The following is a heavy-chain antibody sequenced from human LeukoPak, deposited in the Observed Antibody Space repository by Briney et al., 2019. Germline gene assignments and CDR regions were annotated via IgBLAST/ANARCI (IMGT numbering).Heavy chain of an antibody. Sequence: SVKVSCKASGGTFSSYAISWVRQAPGQGLEWMGRIIPIFGTANYAQKFQGRVTITKDESTSTAYMELSSLRSEDTAVYYCARDRSLYYDSSGYYVYWGQGTLVTVSS. V-gene: IGHV1-69*05. J-gene: IGHJ4*02. CDR1: GGTFSSYA. CDR3: ARDRSLYYDSSGYYVY. CDR2: IIPIFGTA. D-gene: IGHD3-22*01.